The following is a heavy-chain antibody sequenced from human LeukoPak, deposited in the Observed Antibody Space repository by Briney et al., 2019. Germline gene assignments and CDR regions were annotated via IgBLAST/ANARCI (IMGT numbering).Heavy chain of an antibody. CDR3: ARGIESYYYDSSGYPYYYYMDV. D-gene: IGHD3-22*01. CDR1: GYTFTGHY. CDR2: INPNSGGT. J-gene: IGHJ6*03. V-gene: IGHV1-2*02. Sequence: ASVKVSCKASGYTFTGHYMHWVRQAPGQGLEWMGWINPNSGGTNYAQKFQGRVTMTRDTSISTAYMELSRLRSDDTAVYYCARGIESYYYDSSGYPYYYYMDVWGKGTTVTISS.